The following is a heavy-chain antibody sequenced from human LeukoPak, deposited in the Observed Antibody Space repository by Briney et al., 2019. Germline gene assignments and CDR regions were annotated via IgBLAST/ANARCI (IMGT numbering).Heavy chain of an antibody. V-gene: IGHV1-2*02. CDR2: INPNSGGT. D-gene: IGHD3-9*01. Sequence: GASVKVSCKASGYTFTGYYMHWVRQAPGQGLEWTGWINPNSGGTNYAQKFQGRVTMTRDTSISTAYMELSRLRSDDTAVYYCASIRALRYFDWLFTPHDYWGQGTLVTVSS. J-gene: IGHJ4*02. CDR3: ASIRALRYFDWLFTPHDY. CDR1: GYTFTGYY.